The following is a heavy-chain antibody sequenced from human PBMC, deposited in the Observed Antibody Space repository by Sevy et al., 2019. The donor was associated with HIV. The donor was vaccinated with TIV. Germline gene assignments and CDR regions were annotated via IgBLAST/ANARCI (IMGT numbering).Heavy chain of an antibody. CDR2: TYYRSKWYK. J-gene: IGHJ3*02. CDR3: ARGTYCYDSSGYDDACDS. V-gene: IGHV6-1*01. CDR1: GDRVSSNSAA. Sequence: SQTLSLTCAISGDRVSSNSAAWNWIRQSPSRGLEWLGRTYYRSKWYKDYAVSVESRITITPVTSKNQFSLQLNSVTPEDTAVYYCARGTYCYDSSGYDDACDSWGEGTVVTVSS. D-gene: IGHD3-22*01.